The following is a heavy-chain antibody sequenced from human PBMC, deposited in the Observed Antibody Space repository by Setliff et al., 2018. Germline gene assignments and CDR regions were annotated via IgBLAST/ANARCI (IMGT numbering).Heavy chain of an antibody. V-gene: IGHV1-69*05. CDR2: TIPSFGST. Sequence: SVKVSCKASGGTFRSYGISWVRQAPGQGLEWMGGTIPSFGSTNYAQKFQDRVTIITDESTSTAYMELSSLRAEDTAVYYCVKAGYSSGWAPALDAFDIWGQGTMVTVSS. D-gene: IGHD6-19*01. J-gene: IGHJ3*02. CDR1: GGTFRSYG. CDR3: VKAGYSSGWAPALDAFDI.